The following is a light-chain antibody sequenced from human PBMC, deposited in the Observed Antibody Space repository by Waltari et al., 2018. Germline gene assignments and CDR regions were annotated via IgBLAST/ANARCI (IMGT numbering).Light chain of an antibody. J-gene: IGKJ1*01. CDR2: AAS. Sequence: EIVLTQSPAPLPLSPGARATLSRRASQSVGRTLAWYQQRPGQAPRLLIYAASSRATGIPDRFSGSGSGTDFSLTISRLEPEDFAVYYCQKYGTRPATFGQGTKVEVK. V-gene: IGKV3-20*01. CDR1: QSVGRT. CDR3: QKYGTRPAT.